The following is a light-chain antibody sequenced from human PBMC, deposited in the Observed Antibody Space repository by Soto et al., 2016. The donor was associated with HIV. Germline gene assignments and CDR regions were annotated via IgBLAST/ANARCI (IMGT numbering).Light chain of an antibody. CDR3: QQSYSDPTWT. Sequence: DIQMTQSPSSLSASVGDRVTITCRASQSISTYLNWYQQKPGKAPKLLIYAASTLQSGVPSRFGGSGSGTDFTLTTSSLQPEDFATYYCQQSYSDPTWTFGQGTKVKSN. CDR2: AAS. CDR1: QSISTY. J-gene: IGKJ1*01. V-gene: IGKV1-39*01.